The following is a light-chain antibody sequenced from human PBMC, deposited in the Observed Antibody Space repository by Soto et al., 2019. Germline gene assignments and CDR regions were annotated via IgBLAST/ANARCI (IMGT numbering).Light chain of an antibody. CDR2: AAS. J-gene: IGKJ4*01. Sequence: DIQMTQSPSSLSASVGDRVTITCRASQSISTFLNWYQQKPGKAPKFLIYAASSLQRGVPSRFSGSGSGTDFTLTISSLQLEDFATYYCQQSHSLPLTFGGGTKVEIK. CDR1: QSISTF. V-gene: IGKV1-39*01. CDR3: QQSHSLPLT.